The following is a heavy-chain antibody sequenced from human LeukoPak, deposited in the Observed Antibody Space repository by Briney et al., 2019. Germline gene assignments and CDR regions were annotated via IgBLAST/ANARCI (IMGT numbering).Heavy chain of an antibody. Sequence: PGGSLRLSCAASGPTFSGYAMGWVRQAPGKGLEWVSAISGSAGSTYYADSVKGRFTISRDNSKNSLYLQMNSLRAEDTAAYYCAKLLDFCDSTGYSRFPYWGEGALVTVSS. CDR2: ISGSAGST. D-gene: IGHD3-22*01. V-gene: IGHV3-23*01. CDR1: GPTFSGYA. J-gene: IGHJ4*02. CDR3: AKLLDFCDSTGYSRFPY.